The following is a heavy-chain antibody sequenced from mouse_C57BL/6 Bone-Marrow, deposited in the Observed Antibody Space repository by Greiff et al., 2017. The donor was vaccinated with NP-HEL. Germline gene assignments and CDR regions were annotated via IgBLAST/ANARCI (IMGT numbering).Heavy chain of an antibody. D-gene: IGHD1-1*01. V-gene: IGHV3-6*01. J-gene: IGHJ1*03. Sequence: ESGPGLVKPSQSLSLTCSVTGYSITSGYYWNWIRQFPGNKLEWMGYISYDGSNNYNPSLKNRISITRDTSKNQFFLKLNSVTTEDTATYDCARSTTEVDWYFDVWGTGTTVTVSS. CDR2: ISYDGSN. CDR3: ARSTTEVDWYFDV. CDR1: GYSITSGYY.